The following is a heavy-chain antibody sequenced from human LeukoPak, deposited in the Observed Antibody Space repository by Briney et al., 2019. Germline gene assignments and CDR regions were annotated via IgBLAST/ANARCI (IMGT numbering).Heavy chain of an antibody. CDR2: ISYDGSNK. D-gene: IGHD3-22*01. J-gene: IGHJ4*02. CDR3: ARDRDSSGYHAYFTFDY. V-gene: IGHV3-30*04. CDR1: GFTFSSYA. Sequence: GGSLRLSCAASGFTFSSYAMHWVRQAPGKGLEWVAVISYDGSNKYYADSVKGRFTISRDNSKNTLYLQMNSLRAEDTAVYYCARDRDSSGYHAYFTFDYWGQGTLVTVSS.